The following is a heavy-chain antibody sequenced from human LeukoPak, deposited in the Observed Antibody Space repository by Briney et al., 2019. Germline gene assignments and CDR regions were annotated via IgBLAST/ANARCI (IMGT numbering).Heavy chain of an antibody. CDR3: ARTRAGGQSYYFDY. D-gene: IGHD2-15*01. CDR1: GFSLSTSGLS. Sequence: SGPTLVNPTQTLTLTCTFSGFSLSTSGLSVSWIRQPPGEALEWLARIDWDDDQYYSASLRTRLTISKDTSKNQVVLTLTNMDPVDTATYFCARTRAGGQSYYFDYWGQGTLVTVSS. V-gene: IGHV2-70*11. CDR2: IDWDDDQ. J-gene: IGHJ4*02.